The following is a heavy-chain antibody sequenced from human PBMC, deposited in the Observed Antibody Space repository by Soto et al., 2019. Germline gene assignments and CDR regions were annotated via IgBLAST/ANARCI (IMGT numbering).Heavy chain of an antibody. D-gene: IGHD2-2*01. CDR2: IYYTGNT. CDR1: GASISGGGFY. V-gene: IGHV4-31*03. CDR3: ARGSTTSPYFYYGMDV. Sequence: PSETLSLTCTVSGASISGGGFYWSWIRHHPERGLEWIGNIYYTGNTHYSPSLKSRVSISVDTSKNQLSLKLTSVTAADTAVYYCARGSTTSPYFYYGMDVWGQGTTVTVSS. J-gene: IGHJ6*02.